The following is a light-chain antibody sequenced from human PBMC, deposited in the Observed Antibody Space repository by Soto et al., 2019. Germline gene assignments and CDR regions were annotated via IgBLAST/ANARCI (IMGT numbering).Light chain of an antibody. CDR3: QQYGSSPIT. Sequence: IVLTQSPGSLALSPGERATLSCRASQSVSSSYLAWYQQKPGQAPRLLIYGASTRATGIPDRFSGSGSGTDFTLTISRLQPEDFAVYYCQQYGSSPITFGQGTRREIK. CDR1: QSVSSSY. V-gene: IGKV3-20*01. J-gene: IGKJ5*01. CDR2: GAS.